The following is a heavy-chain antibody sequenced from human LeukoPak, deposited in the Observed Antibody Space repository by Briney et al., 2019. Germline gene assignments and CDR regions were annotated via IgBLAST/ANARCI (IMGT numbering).Heavy chain of an antibody. V-gene: IGHV4-59*01. J-gene: IGHJ5*02. CDR3: ARITMVRGVRGNWFDP. Sequence: PSETLSLTCSVSGGSIGTYYWSWIRQPPGKGLEWIGYIYYSGSTRHNPSLKGRVTISADTSKNQFSLKLNSVTAADTAVYYCARITMVRGVRGNWFDPWGQGTLVTVSS. CDR1: GGSIGTYY. CDR2: IYYSGST. D-gene: IGHD3-10*01.